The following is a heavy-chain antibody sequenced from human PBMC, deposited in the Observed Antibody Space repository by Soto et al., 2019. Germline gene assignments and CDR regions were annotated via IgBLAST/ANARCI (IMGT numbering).Heavy chain of an antibody. J-gene: IGHJ4*02. CDR2: IIPIFGTP. D-gene: IGHD2-2*01. CDR3: AGRCDGTNCLAHFDY. V-gene: IGHV1-69*06. CDR1: GGTLSSYA. Sequence: QVQLVQSGAEVKKPGSSVKVSCKASGGTLSSYAISWVRQAPGQGLEWMGGIIPIFGTPNYAQKFQGRVTITADKSTSTAYMELNSLRSEDTAVYYCAGRCDGTNCLAHFDYWGQGTLVTVSS.